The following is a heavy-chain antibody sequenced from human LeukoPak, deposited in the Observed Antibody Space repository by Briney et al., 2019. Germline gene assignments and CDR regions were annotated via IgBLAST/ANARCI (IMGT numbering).Heavy chain of an antibody. J-gene: IGHJ6*02. D-gene: IGHD2-2*01. CDR3: ARGRIVVVPAGYYYYYGMDV. CDR2: INHSGST. Sequence: SETLSLTCAVYGGSFSGYYWSWIRQPPGKGLEWIGEINHSGSTNYNPSLKSRVTISVDTSKNQFSLKLSSVTAADTAVYYCARGRIVVVPAGYYYYYGMDVWGQGTTVTVSS. CDR1: GGSFSGYY. V-gene: IGHV4-34*01.